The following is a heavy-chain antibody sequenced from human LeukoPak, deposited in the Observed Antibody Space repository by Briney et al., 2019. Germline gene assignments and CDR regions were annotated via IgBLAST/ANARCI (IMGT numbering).Heavy chain of an antibody. V-gene: IGHV1-8*01. Sequence: GASVKVSCKASGYTFTSYDINWVRQATGQGLEWMGWMNPNSGNTGYAQKFQGRVTMTRNTSISTAYMELSSLRSEDTAVYYCARVSYSSGWYPYYYYGMDVWGQGTTVTVSS. D-gene: IGHD6-19*01. CDR2: MNPNSGNT. J-gene: IGHJ6*02. CDR3: ARVSYSSGWYPYYYYGMDV. CDR1: GYTFTSYD.